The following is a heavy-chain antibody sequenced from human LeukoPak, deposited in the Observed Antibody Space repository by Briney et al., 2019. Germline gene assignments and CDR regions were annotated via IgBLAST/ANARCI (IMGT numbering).Heavy chain of an antibody. CDR3: ARNHCSGGSCYSDY. CDR1: GGSIRSGAYY. CDR2: IYYSGST. V-gene: IGHV4-30-2*03. J-gene: IGHJ4*02. Sequence: SQTLSLTCTVAGGSIRSGAYYWSWIRQLPGKGLEWIGYIYYSGSTYYNPSLKGRVTISADTAKNQFSLQLSSVTAADTAVYYCARNHCSGGSCYSDYWGQGTRVTVSS. D-gene: IGHD2-15*01.